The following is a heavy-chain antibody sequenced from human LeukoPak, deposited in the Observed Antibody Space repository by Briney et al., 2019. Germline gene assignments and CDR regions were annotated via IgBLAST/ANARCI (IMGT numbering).Heavy chain of an antibody. V-gene: IGHV4-34*01. CDR3: ARAHSYYYDSSGYYWDY. CDR2: INHSGST. CDR1: GGSFSGYY. Sequence: SETLSLTCAVYGGSFSGYYWSWIRQPPGKGLEWIGEINHSGSTNYNPSLKSRVTISVDTSRNQFSLKLSSVTAADTAVYYCARAHSYYYDSSGYYWDYWGQGTLVTVSS. D-gene: IGHD3-22*01. J-gene: IGHJ4*02.